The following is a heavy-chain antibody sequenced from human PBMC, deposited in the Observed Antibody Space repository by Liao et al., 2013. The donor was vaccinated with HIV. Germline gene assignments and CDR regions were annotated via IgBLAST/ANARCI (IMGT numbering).Heavy chain of an antibody. CDR2: VYYSGST. D-gene: IGHD6-13*01. Sequence: QVQLQESGPGLVKPSDTLSLTCAVSGYPINTDYWWGWIRQPPGKGLEWIGYVYYSGSTNYNPSLKSRATMSVDLSKNQFSLKLKSVTALDTAVYYCARTGAIGSNWAPYWYFDLWGRGTLVTVSS. CDR1: GYPINTDYW. V-gene: IGHV4-28*06. J-gene: IGHJ2*01. CDR3: ARTGAIGSNWAPYWYFDL.